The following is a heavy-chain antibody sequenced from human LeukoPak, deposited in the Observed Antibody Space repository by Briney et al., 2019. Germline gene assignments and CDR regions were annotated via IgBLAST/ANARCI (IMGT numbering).Heavy chain of an antibody. D-gene: IGHD5-12*01. Sequence: NPGGSLRLSCAASGFTFSDFYMSWIRQAPGKGLEWLSYLSGSGDTIYYADSVKGRFTISRDNAKNSLYLQINSLRAEDTAVYYCARDGEWLRPMDYWGQGTLVTVSS. V-gene: IGHV3-11*04. J-gene: IGHJ4*02. CDR2: LSGSGDTI. CDR3: ARDGEWLRPMDY. CDR1: GFTFSDFY.